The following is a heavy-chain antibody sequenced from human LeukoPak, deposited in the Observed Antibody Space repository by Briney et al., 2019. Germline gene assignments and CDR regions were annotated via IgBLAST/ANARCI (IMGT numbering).Heavy chain of an antibody. V-gene: IGHV1-24*01. J-gene: IGHJ4*02. Sequence: ASVKVSCKVSGYTLTELSMHWVRQAPGKGLEWMGGFDPEDGETIYAQKFQGRVTMTEDTSTDTAYMELSSLRSEDTAVYYCATGYEMPTRFDYWGQGTLVAVSA. CDR2: FDPEDGET. D-gene: IGHD2-15*01. CDR1: GYTLTELS. CDR3: ATGYEMPTRFDY.